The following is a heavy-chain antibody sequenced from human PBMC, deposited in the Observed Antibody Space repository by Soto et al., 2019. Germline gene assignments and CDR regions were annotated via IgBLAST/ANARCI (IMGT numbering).Heavy chain of an antibody. CDR1: GFTFSSYE. J-gene: IGHJ4*02. V-gene: IGHV3-48*03. CDR2: ISSSGSTI. CDR3: ARDEYYDSSGYYGHYIDY. D-gene: IGHD3-22*01. Sequence: EVQLVESGGGLVQPGGSLSLSCAASGFTFSSYEMNWVRQAPGKGLEWVSYISSSGSTIYYADSVKGRFTISRDNAKNSLYLQMNSLRAEDTAVYYCARDEYYDSSGYYGHYIDYWGQGTLVTVSS.